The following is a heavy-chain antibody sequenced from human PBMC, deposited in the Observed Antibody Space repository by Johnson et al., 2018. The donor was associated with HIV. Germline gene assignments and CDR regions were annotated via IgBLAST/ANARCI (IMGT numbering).Heavy chain of an antibody. CDR3: ARDGPYSGYDENAFDI. CDR1: GFTFDYYG. D-gene: IGHD5-12*01. J-gene: IGHJ3*02. V-gene: IGHV3-20*04. CDR2: INWNGGST. Sequence: VQLVESGGGVVRPGGSLRLSCAASGFTFDYYGMSWVRQAPGKGLEWVSGINWNGGSTDYADSVKGRFTISRDNARNSLYLQMNSLRAEDTALYYCARDGPYSGYDENAFDIWGQGTMVTVSS.